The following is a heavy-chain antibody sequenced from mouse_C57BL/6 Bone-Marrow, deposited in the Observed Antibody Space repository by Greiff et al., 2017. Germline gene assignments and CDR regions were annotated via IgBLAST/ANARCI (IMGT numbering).Heavy chain of an antibody. Sequence: EVQLQQSGPELVKPGASVKIPCKASGYTFTDYNMDWVQQSHGKSLEWIGDINPNNGGTNYNQKFKGKATLTVDKSSSTAYMGLRSLTSEDTAVYYCARGSYDWYFDVWGTGTTVTVSS. CDR3: ARGSYDWYFDV. V-gene: IGHV1-18*01. CDR2: INPNNGGT. J-gene: IGHJ1*03. D-gene: IGHD1-1*02. CDR1: GYTFTDYN.